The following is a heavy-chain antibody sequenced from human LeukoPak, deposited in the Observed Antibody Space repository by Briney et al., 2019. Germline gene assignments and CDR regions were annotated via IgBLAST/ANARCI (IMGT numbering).Heavy chain of an antibody. CDR1: GFAFSSYG. V-gene: IGHV3-33*06. Sequence: GGSLRLSCAASGFAFSSYGMHWVRHAPGKGLEWVAVIWYDGSNKYYADSVKGRFTISRDNSKNTLYLQMNSLRAEDTAVYYCAKDLQQWLVSDWFDPWGQGTLVTVSS. J-gene: IGHJ5*02. CDR3: AKDLQQWLVSDWFDP. CDR2: IWYDGSNK. D-gene: IGHD6-19*01.